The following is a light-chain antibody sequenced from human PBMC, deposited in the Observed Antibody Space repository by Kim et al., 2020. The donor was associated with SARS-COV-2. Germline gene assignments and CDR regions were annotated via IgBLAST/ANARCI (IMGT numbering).Light chain of an antibody. Sequence: GQSITISCTGTSSDVGGYNYVSWYQQHPGRAPKLMIYDVSKRPSRVSNRFSGSKSGNTASLTISGLQAEDEADYYCSAYTSSSTYVLGTGTKVTVL. J-gene: IGLJ1*01. CDR2: DVS. CDR1: SSDVGGYNY. CDR3: SAYTSSSTYV. V-gene: IGLV2-14*04.